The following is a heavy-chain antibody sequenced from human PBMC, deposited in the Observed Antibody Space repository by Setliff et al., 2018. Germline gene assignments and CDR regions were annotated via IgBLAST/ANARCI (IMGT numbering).Heavy chain of an antibody. CDR2: IRYDGNNK. Sequence: PGGSLRLSCAASGFTFSSYGMHWVRQAPGKGLEWVSFIRYDGNNKYYVDSVKGRFTISRDNAKNSLYLQMNSLRVDDTAVYYCARPGRGRGLDVWGQGTMVTVSS. CDR1: GFTFSSYG. V-gene: IGHV3-30*02. CDR3: ARPGRGRGLDV. D-gene: IGHD2-15*01. J-gene: IGHJ3*01.